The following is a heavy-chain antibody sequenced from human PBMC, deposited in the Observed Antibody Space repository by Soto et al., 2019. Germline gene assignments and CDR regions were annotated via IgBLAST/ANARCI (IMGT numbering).Heavy chain of an antibody. J-gene: IGHJ3*01. V-gene: IGHV3-30*18. CDR2: ISHDGSKK. D-gene: IGHD3-16*01. Sequence: QVQLVESGGGVVQPGRSLRLSCSASGFTFSNFAMHWVRQAPGKGLEWVTAISHDGSKKYSAVSVRGRFTISRDNSKNTIYVQINKRRVEDLGIYYCAKDLSSNDYASRDDGSALWGQGTMVTVSS. CDR1: GFTFSNFA. CDR3: AKDLSSNDYASRDDGSAL.